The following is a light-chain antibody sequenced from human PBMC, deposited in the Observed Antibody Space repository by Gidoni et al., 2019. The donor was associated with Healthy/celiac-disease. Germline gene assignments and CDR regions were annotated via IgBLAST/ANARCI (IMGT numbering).Light chain of an antibody. CDR1: KLGDKY. J-gene: IGLJ2*01. CDR2: QDN. Sequence: SYELPQPPSVSVSPGQTASITCSGDKLGDKYACWYQQKPGQSPVLVIYQDNKRPSGIPERFSGSNSGNTATLTINGTQAMDEADYYCQAWDSSTVVFGGGTKLTV. CDR3: QAWDSSTVV. V-gene: IGLV3-1*01.